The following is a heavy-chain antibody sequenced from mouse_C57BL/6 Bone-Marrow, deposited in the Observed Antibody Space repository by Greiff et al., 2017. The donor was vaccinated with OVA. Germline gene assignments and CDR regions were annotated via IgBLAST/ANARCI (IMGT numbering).Heavy chain of an antibody. CDR1: GYTFTSYW. V-gene: IGHV1-50*01. D-gene: IGHD1-1*01. J-gene: IGHJ3*01. Sequence: VKLQESGAELVKPGASVKLSCKASGYTFTSYWMHWVKQRPGQGLEWIGEIDPSDSYTNYNQKFKGKATLTVDTSSSTAYMQLSSLTSEDSAVYYCARRCSSYRFAYWGQGTLVTVSA. CDR2: IDPSDSYT. CDR3: ARRCSSYRFAY.